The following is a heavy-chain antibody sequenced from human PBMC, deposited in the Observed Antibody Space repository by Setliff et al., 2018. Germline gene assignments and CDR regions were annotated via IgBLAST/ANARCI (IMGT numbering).Heavy chain of an antibody. J-gene: IGHJ3*02. CDR1: GGTFSIYT. Sequence: ASVKVSCKASGGTFSIYTISWVRQAPGQGLEWMGRIIPIFGNTNYAQKLQGRVTMTTDTSTSTAYMELRSLRSDDTAVYYCARDRREAFDIWGQGTMVTVSS. CDR2: IIPIFGNT. CDR3: ARDRREAFDI. V-gene: IGHV1-18*01.